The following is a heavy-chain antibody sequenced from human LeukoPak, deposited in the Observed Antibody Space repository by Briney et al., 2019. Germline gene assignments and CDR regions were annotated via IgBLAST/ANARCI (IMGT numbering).Heavy chain of an antibody. Sequence: GGSLRLSCAASGFTVSSNYMSWVRQAPGKGLEWVSVIYSGGSTYCADSVKGRFTISRDNSKNTLYLQMNSLRAEDTAVYYCARDSSGYYLYWGQGTLVTVSS. CDR2: IYSGGST. CDR1: GFTVSSNY. J-gene: IGHJ4*02. D-gene: IGHD3-22*01. V-gene: IGHV3-53*01. CDR3: ARDSSGYYLY.